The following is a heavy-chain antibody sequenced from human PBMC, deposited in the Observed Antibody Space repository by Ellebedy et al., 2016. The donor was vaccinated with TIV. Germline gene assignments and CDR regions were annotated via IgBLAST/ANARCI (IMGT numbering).Heavy chain of an antibody. J-gene: IGHJ4*02. Sequence: GESLKISCAASGFTFKNYDMHWVRQTTGKGLEWVSAIGIAGDTYYPDSVKGRFTISRDNSKNTLDLQMNSLRAEDTAVYYCARDQLRCGGDCYSRPKYYFDHWGQGALVTVSS. CDR2: IGIAGDT. V-gene: IGHV3-13*01. D-gene: IGHD2-21*02. CDR3: ARDQLRCGGDCYSRPKYYFDH. CDR1: GFTFKNYD.